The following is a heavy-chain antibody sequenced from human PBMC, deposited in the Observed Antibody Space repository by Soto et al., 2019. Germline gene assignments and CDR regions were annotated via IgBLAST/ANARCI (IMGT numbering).Heavy chain of an antibody. Sequence: QVQLQESGPGLVKPSQTLSLTCTVSGGSISSGDYYWSWIRQPPGKGLEWIGYVYFSGSTYYNPARKSRVTISVDTPKNQSSLQLSSGTAADAAVYYGASRRPGGSRLDPWGQGTLVTVSS. J-gene: IGHJ5*02. V-gene: IGHV4-30-4*01. CDR2: VYFSGST. CDR3: ASRRPGGSRLDP. CDR1: GGSISSGDYY. D-gene: IGHD6-13*01.